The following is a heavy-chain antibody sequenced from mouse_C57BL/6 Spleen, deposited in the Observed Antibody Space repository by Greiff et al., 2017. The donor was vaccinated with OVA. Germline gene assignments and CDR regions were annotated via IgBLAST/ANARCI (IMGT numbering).Heavy chain of an antibody. CDR1: GYTFTSYW. V-gene: IGHV1-50*01. CDR2: IDPSDSYP. J-gene: IGHJ2*01. CDR3: ARYYGSLYYFDY. Sequence: QVQLQQPGAELVKPGASVKLSCKASGYTFTSYWMQWVKQRPGQGLEWIGEIDPSDSYPNYNQKFKGKATLTVDTSSSTAYMQLSSLTSEDSAVYYCARYYGSLYYFDYWGQGTTRTVSS. D-gene: IGHD1-1*01.